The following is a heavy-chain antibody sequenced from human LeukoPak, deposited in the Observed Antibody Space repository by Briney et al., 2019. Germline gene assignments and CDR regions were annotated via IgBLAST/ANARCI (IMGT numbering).Heavy chain of an antibody. D-gene: IGHD3-22*01. V-gene: IGHV4-34*01. CDR1: GWSFSGYY. CDR3: ARDRQYYYDSSGYYRRRSDAFDI. Sequence: SETLSLTCAVYGWSFSGYYWSWIRQPPGKGLEWIGEINHSGSTNYNPSLKSRVTISVDTSKNQFSLKLSSVTAADTAVYYCARDRQYYYDSSGYYRRRSDAFDIWGQGTMVTVSS. CDR2: INHSGST. J-gene: IGHJ3*02.